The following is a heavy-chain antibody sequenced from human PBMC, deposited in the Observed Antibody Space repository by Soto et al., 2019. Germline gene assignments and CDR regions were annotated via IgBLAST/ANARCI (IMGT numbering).Heavy chain of an antibody. Sequence: QLQLQESGSGLVKPSQTLSLTCAVSGGSFSSGGYSWSWIRQPPGKGLGWIGYIYHSVSTYYNPSLKCLVTRSVDRSKNQVSLKLSSVTAADTAVYYCAAGGGLPRYFWGQGTLVTVSS. J-gene: IGHJ4*02. CDR1: GGSFSSGGYS. V-gene: IGHV4-30-2*01. CDR3: AAGGGLPRYF. D-gene: IGHD5-12*01. CDR2: IYHSVST.